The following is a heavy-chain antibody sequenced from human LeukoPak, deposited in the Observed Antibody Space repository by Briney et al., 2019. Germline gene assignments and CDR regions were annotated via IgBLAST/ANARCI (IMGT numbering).Heavy chain of an antibody. Sequence: GGSLRLSCAASGFTFSSYWMSWVRQAPGKGLEWVANIKQDGSEKYYVDSVKGRFTISRDNSKNTLYLQMNSLRAEDTAVYYCARNGQALYSGYDGWGQGTLVTVSS. CDR1: GFTFSSYW. CDR2: IKQDGSEK. CDR3: ARNGQALYSGYDG. D-gene: IGHD5-12*01. J-gene: IGHJ4*02. V-gene: IGHV3-7*03.